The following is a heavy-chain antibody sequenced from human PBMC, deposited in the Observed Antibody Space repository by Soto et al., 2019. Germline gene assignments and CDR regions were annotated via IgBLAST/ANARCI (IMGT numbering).Heavy chain of an antibody. CDR2: INHSGST. D-gene: IGHD4-4*01. V-gene: IGHV4-34*01. J-gene: IGHJ4*02. CDR1: GGSFSGYY. Sequence: QVQLQQWGAGLLKPSETLSLTCAVYGGSFSGYYWSWIRQPPGKGLEWIGEINHSGSTNYNPSLKSRVTISVDTSKNQFSLKLSSVTAADTAVYYCARDVYSNSWGQGSLVTGSS. CDR3: ARDVYSNS.